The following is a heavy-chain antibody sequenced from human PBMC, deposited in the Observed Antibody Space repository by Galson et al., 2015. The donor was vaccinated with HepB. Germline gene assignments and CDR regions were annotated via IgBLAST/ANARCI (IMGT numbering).Heavy chain of an antibody. CDR2: INIGLRT. V-gene: IGHV4-4*07. D-gene: IGHD3-22*01. Sequence: SETLSLTCTVSGGSMTTYYWSWIRQPAGKGLEWIGRINIGLRTNYNPSLKSRVTMSMDTSKNQFSLKLSSVTAADTAFYYCARDAPHYYDGSGSPGWFDPWGQGTLVSVAS. CDR3: ARDAPHYYDGSGSPGWFDP. J-gene: IGHJ5*02. CDR1: GGSMTTYY.